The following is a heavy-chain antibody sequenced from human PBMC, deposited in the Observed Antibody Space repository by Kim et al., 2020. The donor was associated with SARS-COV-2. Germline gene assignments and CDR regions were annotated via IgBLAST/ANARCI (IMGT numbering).Heavy chain of an antibody. CDR2: ISSSSSYI. J-gene: IGHJ4*02. CDR3: ARSLSGQWLGFDY. Sequence: GGSLRLSCAASGFTFSSYSMNWVRQAPGKGLEWVSSISSSSSYIYYADSVKGRFTISRDNAKNSLYLQMNSLRAEDTAVYYCARSLSGQWLGFDYWGQGTLVTVSS. V-gene: IGHV3-21*01. CDR1: GFTFSSYS. D-gene: IGHD6-19*01.